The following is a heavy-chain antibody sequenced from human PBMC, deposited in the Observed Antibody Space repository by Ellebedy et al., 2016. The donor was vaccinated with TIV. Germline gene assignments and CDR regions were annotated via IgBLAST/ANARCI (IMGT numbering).Heavy chain of an antibody. D-gene: IGHD3-10*01. CDR3: AKHGSGTYDY. CDR2: VHANGQT. CDR1: GTSISNYY. V-gene: IGHV4-59*03. J-gene: IGHJ4*02. Sequence: SETLSLTCTVSGTSISNYYWSWIRQPPGEGLEWVAFVHANGQTDYSASLKSRATISIDTSKNQFSLNLNSVTAADTAMYYCAKHGSGTYDYWGQGTLVTVSS.